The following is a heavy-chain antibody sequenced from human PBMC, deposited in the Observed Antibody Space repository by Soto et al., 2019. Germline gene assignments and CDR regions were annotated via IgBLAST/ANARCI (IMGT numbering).Heavy chain of an antibody. CDR1: GYTFTGYY. D-gene: IGHD1-1*01. CDR3: ARGRERRGEGAFAI. Sequence: QVQLVQSGAEVKKPGASVKVSCKVSGYTFTGYYMHWVRQAPGQGLEWMGWINPNSGGTNYAQKFQGWVTMTRDTSISTAYMELSRRRYDDTAVYYCARGRERRGEGAFAIGCQETMVTVSS. V-gene: IGHV1-2*04. J-gene: IGHJ3*02. CDR2: INPNSGGT.